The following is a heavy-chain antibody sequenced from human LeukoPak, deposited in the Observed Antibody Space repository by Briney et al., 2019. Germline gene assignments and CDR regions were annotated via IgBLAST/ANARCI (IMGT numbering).Heavy chain of an antibody. Sequence: GGSLRLSCAASGFTFSSFGMHWVRQAPGKGLEWVAFIPYDGSAKYYADSVKGRFTISRDNSKNTLYLQMNSLRAEDTAVYYCTSSGSYRDLDYWVQGTLVTVSS. CDR3: TSSGSYRDLDY. CDR1: GFTFSSFG. CDR2: IPYDGSAK. D-gene: IGHD3-10*01. V-gene: IGHV3-30*02. J-gene: IGHJ4*02.